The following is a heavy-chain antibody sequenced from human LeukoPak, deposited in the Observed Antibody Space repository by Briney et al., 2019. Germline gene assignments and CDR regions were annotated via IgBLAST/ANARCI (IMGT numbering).Heavy chain of an antibody. CDR2: IKQDGSET. J-gene: IGHJ4*02. V-gene: IGHV3-7*01. CDR1: RFTLSNYW. D-gene: IGHD6-19*01. CDR3: TRLHNSGWTGY. Sequence: GGSLRLSCAASRFTLSNYWMSWVRQAPGKGLEWVANIKQDGSETYYVDSVKGRFTISRDSAKNSLSLQMNSLRAEDTAVYYCTRLHNSGWTGYWGQGTLVTVSS.